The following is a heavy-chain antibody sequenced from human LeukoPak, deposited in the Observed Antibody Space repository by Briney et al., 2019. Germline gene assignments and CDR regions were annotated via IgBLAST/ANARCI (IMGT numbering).Heavy chain of an antibody. J-gene: IGHJ3*02. CDR3: ARVKDYYDSSGYPDAFDI. CDR1: GSSISSYY. V-gene: IGHV4-4*07. CDR2: IYTSGST. Sequence: SETLSLTCTVSGSSISSYYWSWIRQPAGKGLEWIGRIYTSGSTNYNPSLKSRVTMSVDTSKNQFSLKLSSVTAADTAVYYCARVKDYYDSSGYPDAFDIWGQGTMVTVSS. D-gene: IGHD3-22*01.